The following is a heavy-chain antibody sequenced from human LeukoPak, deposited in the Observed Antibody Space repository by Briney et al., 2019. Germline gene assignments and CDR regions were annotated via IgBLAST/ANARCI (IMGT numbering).Heavy chain of an antibody. CDR3: ARGRLVWLFDY. CDR1: GYTFTSYY. D-gene: IGHD3-3*01. J-gene: IGHJ4*02. CDR2: INPSGGST. V-gene: IGHV1-46*01. Sequence: ASVKVSCKASGYTFTSYYMHWVRQVPGQGPEWMGIINPSGGSTSYAQKFQGRVSMTRDMSTSTVYMELSSLRSEDTAVYYCARGRLVWLFDYWGQGTLVTVSS.